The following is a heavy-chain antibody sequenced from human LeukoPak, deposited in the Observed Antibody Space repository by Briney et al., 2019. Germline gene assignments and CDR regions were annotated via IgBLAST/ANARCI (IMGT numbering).Heavy chain of an antibody. D-gene: IGHD5-18*01. CDR2: ISYDGSNK. CDR1: GFTFSSYA. Sequence: GRSLRLSCAASGFTFSSYAMHWVRQAPGKGLEWVAVISYDGSNKYYADSVKGRFTISRDNSKNSLYLQMNSLRTEDTALYYCAKESFGSDTAMANTYFDYWGQGTLVTVSS. V-gene: IGHV3-30-3*01. J-gene: IGHJ4*02. CDR3: AKESFGSDTAMANTYFDY.